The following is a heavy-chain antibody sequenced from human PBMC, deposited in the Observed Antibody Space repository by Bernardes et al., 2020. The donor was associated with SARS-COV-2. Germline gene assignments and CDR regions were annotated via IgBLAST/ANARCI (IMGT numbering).Heavy chain of an antibody. CDR2: IYSGGNS. V-gene: IGHV4-39*01. CDR1: GGSIGSCNYY. D-gene: IGHD2-21*01. Sequence: SETLSLTCTFSGGSIGSCNYYWGWIRQAPGKGLEWIGSIYSGGNSYYNPSLQSRVRESVDTSRNQFSLRLSFVTAADTAVYYCAGSSCGIDCYIGGLRSWDYGRDVWGPGTTVTVSS. J-gene: IGHJ6*02. CDR3: AGSSCGIDCYIGGLRSWDYGRDV.